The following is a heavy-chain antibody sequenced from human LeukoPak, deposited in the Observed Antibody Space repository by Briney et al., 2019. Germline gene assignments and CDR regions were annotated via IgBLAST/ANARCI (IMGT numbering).Heavy chain of an antibody. CDR1: AFTFSSYW. CDR3: ARDRGYSTFDY. V-gene: IGHV3-7*01. CDR2: MKEDGGGI. D-gene: IGHD3-10*01. Sequence: GGSLRLSCEASAFTFSSYWMSWVRQAPGKGLEWLANMKEDGGGINYVDSVKGRFTISRDNAKNSLFLQMNSLRVEDTAVYYCARDRGYSTFDYWGQGTLVTVSS. J-gene: IGHJ4*02.